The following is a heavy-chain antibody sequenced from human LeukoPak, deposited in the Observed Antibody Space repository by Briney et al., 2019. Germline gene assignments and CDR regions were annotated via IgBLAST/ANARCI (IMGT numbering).Heavy chain of an antibody. D-gene: IGHD3-10*01. CDR2: IYYSGST. CDR3: ARYESTMVRGVITPYAFDI. Sequence: SETLSLTCTVSGGSISSGGYYWSWIRQHPGKGLEWIGYIYYSGSTYYNPSLKSRVTISVDTSKNQFSRKLSSVTAADTAVYYCARYESTMVRGVITPYAFDIWGQGTMVTVSS. CDR1: GGSISSGGYY. V-gene: IGHV4-31*03. J-gene: IGHJ3*02.